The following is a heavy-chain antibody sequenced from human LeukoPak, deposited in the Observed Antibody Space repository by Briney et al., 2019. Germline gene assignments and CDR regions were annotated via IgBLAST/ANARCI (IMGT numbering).Heavy chain of an antibody. CDR2: ISVYNGHT. J-gene: IGHJ4*02. CDR3: ARDYGSIAAAGTYDY. D-gene: IGHD6-13*01. CDR1: GYTFTSYG. V-gene: IGHV1-18*04. Sequence: ASVKVSCKASGYTFTSYGISWVRQAPGQGLEWMGWISVYNGHTNYAQKLQGRVTMTTDTSTSTAYMELRSLRSDDTAVYYCARDYGSIAAAGTYDYWGQGTLVTVSS.